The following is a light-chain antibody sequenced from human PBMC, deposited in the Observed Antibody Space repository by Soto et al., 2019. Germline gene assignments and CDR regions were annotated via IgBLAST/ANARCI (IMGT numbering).Light chain of an antibody. CDR2: DAS. Sequence: EIVLTQSPATLSLSPGERATLSCRASQSFSSYLAWYQQKPGQAPRLLIYDASNRATGIPDRFSGSGSGTDFTLTISSLQSEDFAVYYCQQYNNWPLTFGGGTKVDIK. CDR1: QSFSSY. J-gene: IGKJ4*01. V-gene: IGKV3-11*01. CDR3: QQYNNWPLT.